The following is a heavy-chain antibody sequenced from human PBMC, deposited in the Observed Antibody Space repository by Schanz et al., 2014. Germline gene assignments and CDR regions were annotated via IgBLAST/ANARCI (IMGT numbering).Heavy chain of an antibody. CDR3: AREGEWGYDPPRH. V-gene: IGHV3-11*06. CDR2: ISRSSINT. CDR1: GFTFSDYY. Sequence: QVQLVESGGTLVKPGGSLRLPCVVSGFTFSDYYMSWIRQAPGKGLEWVSFISRSSINTNYADYVKGRFTSSRANATNSLYLKMNSLRAEDTAVYYCAREGEWGYDPPRHWGQGTLVTVSS. J-gene: IGHJ4*02. D-gene: IGHD5-12*01.